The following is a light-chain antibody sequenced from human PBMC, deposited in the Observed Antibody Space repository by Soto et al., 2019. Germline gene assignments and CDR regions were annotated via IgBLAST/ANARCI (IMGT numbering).Light chain of an antibody. V-gene: IGKV1-9*01. Sequence: DIQLTQSPSFLSASVGDRVTITCRASQGISSYLAWYQQKPGKAPKLLIYAASTLQSGVPSRFSGSGSGTEFPLTISSLQPEVFATYYCQQLNSYPLPFGGGTKGEIK. CDR3: QQLNSYPLP. J-gene: IGKJ4*01. CDR2: AAS. CDR1: QGISSY.